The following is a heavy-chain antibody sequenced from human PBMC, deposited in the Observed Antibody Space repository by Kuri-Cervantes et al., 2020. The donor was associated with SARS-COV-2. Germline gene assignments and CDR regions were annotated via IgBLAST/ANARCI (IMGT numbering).Heavy chain of an antibody. J-gene: IGHJ6*02. CDR2: INPSGGST. Sequence: ASVKVSCKASGYTFTSYGISWVRQAPGQGLEWMGIINPSGGSTSYAQMFQGRVTMTRDTSTSTVYMELSSLRSEDTAVYYCASAAGSSYGMDVWGQGTTVTVSS. V-gene: IGHV1-46*01. D-gene: IGHD6-13*01. CDR3: ASAAGSSYGMDV. CDR1: GYTFTSYG.